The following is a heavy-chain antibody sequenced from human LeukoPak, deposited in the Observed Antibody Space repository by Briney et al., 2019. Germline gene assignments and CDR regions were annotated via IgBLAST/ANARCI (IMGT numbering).Heavy chain of an antibody. V-gene: IGHV5-51*01. Sequence: PVESVDLYCKGSGYSFASYWSGCVRQMPGKGLEWMGNIYPADSDTTYSPSFRVQVTFSVDKSTSTTYLQCSGLKASDTAIYYCARIGVRHFDYSGQRTLVTVSS. CDR3: ARIGVRHFDY. CDR1: GYSFASYW. CDR2: IYPADSDT. J-gene: IGHJ4*02.